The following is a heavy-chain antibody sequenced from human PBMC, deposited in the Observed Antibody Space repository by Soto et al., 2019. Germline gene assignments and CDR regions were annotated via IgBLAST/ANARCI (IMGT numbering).Heavy chain of an antibody. CDR3: ARGHIPDSPRGYYYYGMDV. CDR2: IIPIFGTA. D-gene: IGHD2-21*01. V-gene: IGHV1-69*06. CDR1: GGTFSSYS. Sequence: GASVKVSCEAAGGTFSSYSIIWVRQAPGQGLEWMGGIIPIFGTANYAQKFQGRVTITADKSTSTAYMELSSLRSEDTAVYYCARGHIPDSPRGYYYYGMDVWGQGTTVTVS. J-gene: IGHJ6*02.